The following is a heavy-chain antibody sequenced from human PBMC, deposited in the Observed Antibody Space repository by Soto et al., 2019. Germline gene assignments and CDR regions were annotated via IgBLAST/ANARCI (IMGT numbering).Heavy chain of an antibody. D-gene: IGHD1-26*01. CDR2: IRNKANSYTT. CDR3: ARDSGEGAYFDY. J-gene: IGHJ4*01. V-gene: IGHV3-72*01. CDR1: GFTFSDHY. Sequence: EVQLVESGGGLVQPGGSQRLSCAASGFTFSDHYMDWVRQAPGKGLEWVGRIRNKANSYTTDYAASVKGRFTISRDDSKDSLYLQMNRLKTEDTAISDCARDSGEGAYFDYWGHGTLATVSS.